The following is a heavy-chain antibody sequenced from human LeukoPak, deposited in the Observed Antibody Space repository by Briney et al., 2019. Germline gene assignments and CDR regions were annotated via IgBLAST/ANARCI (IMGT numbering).Heavy chain of an antibody. CDR3: ARRLSIFGVVIDAFDI. Sequence: PGGSLRLSCAASGFTFSSYAMSWVRQAPGKGLEWVSAISSSSSYIYYADSVKGRFTISRDNAKNSLYLQMNSLRAEDTAVYYCARRLSIFGVVIDAFDIWGQGTMVTVSS. D-gene: IGHD3-3*01. V-gene: IGHV3-21*01. CDR2: ISSSSSYI. J-gene: IGHJ3*02. CDR1: GFTFSSYA.